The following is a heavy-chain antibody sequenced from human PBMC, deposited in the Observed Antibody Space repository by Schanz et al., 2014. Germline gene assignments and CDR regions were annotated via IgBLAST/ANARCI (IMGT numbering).Heavy chain of an antibody. V-gene: IGHV1-46*01. J-gene: IGHJ5*02. CDR1: GYTFTSDS. D-gene: IGHD3-22*01. CDR2: INPSGGST. Sequence: VQLVQSGAEVKRPGASVRVSCKASGYTFTSDSMHWVRQAPGQGLEWMGMINPSGGSTTYAQKFQGRVTMTTDTSTSTAYMELRSLRSDDTAVYYCAREVGLYDRGWFDPWGQGTLVTVSS. CDR3: AREVGLYDRGWFDP.